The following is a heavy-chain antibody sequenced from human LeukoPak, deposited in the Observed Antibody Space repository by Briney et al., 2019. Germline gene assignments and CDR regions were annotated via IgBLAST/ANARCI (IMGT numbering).Heavy chain of an antibody. CDR1: GFTFSSYA. Sequence: GGSLGLSCVVSGFTFSSYAMNWVRQAAGKGLEWVSSISSTSLSTYYADSVKGRFTISRDNAKNSLYLQMNSLRAEDTAVYYCARDRLLTGSGCLDYWGQGTLVTVSS. CDR3: ARDRLLTGSGCLDY. D-gene: IGHD6-19*01. CDR2: ISSTSLST. J-gene: IGHJ4*02. V-gene: IGHV3-21*01.